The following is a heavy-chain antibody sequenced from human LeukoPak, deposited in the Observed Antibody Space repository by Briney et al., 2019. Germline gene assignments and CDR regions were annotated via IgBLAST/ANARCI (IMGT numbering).Heavy chain of an antibody. CDR2: IYYSGST. CDR3: ARAPSGAWFDP. J-gene: IGHJ5*02. Sequence: SETLSLTCTVSGGSVSSGSYYWSWIRQPPGKGLEWIGYIYYSGSTNYNPSLKSRVTISVDTSKNQFSLKLSSVTAADTAVYYCARAPSGAWFDPWGQGTLVTVSS. V-gene: IGHV4-61*01. CDR1: GGSVSSGSYY. D-gene: IGHD3-10*01.